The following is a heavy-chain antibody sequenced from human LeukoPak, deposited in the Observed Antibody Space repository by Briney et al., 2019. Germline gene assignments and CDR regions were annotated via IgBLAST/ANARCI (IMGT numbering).Heavy chain of an antibody. J-gene: IGHJ4*02. D-gene: IGHD3-22*01. CDR2: IYTSGST. CDR1: GGSITNYL. Sequence: SETLSLTCNVSGGSITNYLWSWIRQPAGKGLEWIGRIYTSGSTDYNPSLRSRVTMSVDTSKNQFSLKVWSVTAADTAVYYCARESKSYDGSGFYHDSWGQGTLVTVSS. CDR3: ARESKSYDGSGFYHDS. V-gene: IGHV4-4*07.